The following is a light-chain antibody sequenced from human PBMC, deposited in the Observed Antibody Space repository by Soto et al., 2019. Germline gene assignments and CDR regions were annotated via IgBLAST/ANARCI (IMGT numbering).Light chain of an antibody. CDR2: GAS. Sequence: EIVMTQSPATLSVSPGERVTLSCRANQGVSSNLAWYQQKPGQAPRLLMYGASTRATGIPARFSGSGSGTEFTLTISSLQSEDFAVYYCQQYNNWPPLTFGGGTKVEIK. V-gene: IGKV3-15*01. CDR1: QGVSSN. J-gene: IGKJ4*01. CDR3: QQYNNWPPLT.